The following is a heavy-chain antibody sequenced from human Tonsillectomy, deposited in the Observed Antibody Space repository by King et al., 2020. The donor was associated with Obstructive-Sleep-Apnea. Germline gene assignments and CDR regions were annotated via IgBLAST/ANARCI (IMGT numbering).Heavy chain of an antibody. D-gene: IGHD3-10*01. Sequence: TLKESGPALVKPTQTLTLTCTFSGFSLSTRGMCVTWNRQPPGKALEWLALIDWDDDKYYSTSLKTRLTISKDTSKNQVVLTMTNLDPVDTATYYCARITLLRGYYAVDVWGQGTTVTVSS. CDR2: IDWDDDK. CDR3: ARITLLRGYYAVDV. CDR1: GFSLSTRGMC. V-gene: IGHV2-70*01. J-gene: IGHJ6*02.